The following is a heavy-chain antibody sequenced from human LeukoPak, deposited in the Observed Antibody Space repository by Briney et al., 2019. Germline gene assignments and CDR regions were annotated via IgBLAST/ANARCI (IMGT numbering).Heavy chain of an antibody. J-gene: IGHJ5*02. CDR1: GGSINGY. D-gene: IGHD2-15*01. CDR2: IHYTGTT. CDR3: ARHSTDSVGGGWLDP. Sequence: SETLSLTCTVSGGSINGYWSWIRQPPGKGLERIAYIHYTGTTDLNPSLKSRVTMSVDTSNNRVSLTLNSVTAADTAVYYCARHSTDSVGGGWLDPWGQGTLVTVSS. V-gene: IGHV4-59*08.